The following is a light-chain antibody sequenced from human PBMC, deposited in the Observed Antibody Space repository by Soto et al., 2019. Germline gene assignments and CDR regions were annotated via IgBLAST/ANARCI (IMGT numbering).Light chain of an antibody. Sequence: DIQMTQSPSTLSASVGNRVTITCRASQSVSRWLAWYQQKPGEAPKVLIYDASSLASGVPSRFRGSGSGTAFTLTINSLQPGDSAIYYCQQYSNLWTFGQGTKVEIK. CDR3: QQYSNLWT. V-gene: IGKV1-5*01. CDR1: QSVSRW. CDR2: DAS. J-gene: IGKJ1*01.